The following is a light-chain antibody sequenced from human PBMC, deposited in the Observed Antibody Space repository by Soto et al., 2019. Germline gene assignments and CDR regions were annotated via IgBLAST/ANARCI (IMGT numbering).Light chain of an antibody. CDR1: QSVSSN. CDR3: QQYNNWTWT. J-gene: IGKJ1*01. V-gene: IGKV3-15*01. CDR2: GAS. Sequence: ETVMTQPPATLSVTPEETTTLSPRASQSVSSNLAWYQQKPGQAPRLLIYGASTRATGIPARFSGSGSGTEFTLTISSLQSEDFAVYYCQQYNNWTWTFGQGTKVDIK.